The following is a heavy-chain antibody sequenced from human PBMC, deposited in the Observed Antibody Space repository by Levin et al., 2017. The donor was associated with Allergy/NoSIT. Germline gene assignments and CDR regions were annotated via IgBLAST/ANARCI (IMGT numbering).Heavy chain of an antibody. V-gene: IGHV4-39*01. Sequence: GSLRLSCNVSGGSMSGSGYYWGWIRQPPVKGLEWIGYMYYSGSTYYNPSLKSRVTISVDTSKMQFSLKLNSVTAADTAVYYCARHVQNIGLDFWGQGILVIVSS. J-gene: IGHJ4*02. CDR3: ARHVQNIGLDF. CDR2: MYYSGST. CDR1: GGSMSGSGYY. D-gene: IGHD2/OR15-2a*01.